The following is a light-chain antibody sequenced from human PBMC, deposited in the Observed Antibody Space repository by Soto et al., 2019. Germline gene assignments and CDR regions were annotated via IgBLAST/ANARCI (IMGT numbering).Light chain of an antibody. V-gene: IGLV2-14*01. CDR3: SSYTSSSTLV. CDR1: SSDVGGYNY. J-gene: IGLJ1*01. CDR2: DVS. Sequence: QSVLTQPASVSGSPGYSITISCTGTSSDVGGYNYVSWYQQHPGKAPKLMIYDVSNRPSGVSNRFSGSKSSNTASLTISGFQAEDEADYYCSSYTSSSTLVFGTGTKVTVL.